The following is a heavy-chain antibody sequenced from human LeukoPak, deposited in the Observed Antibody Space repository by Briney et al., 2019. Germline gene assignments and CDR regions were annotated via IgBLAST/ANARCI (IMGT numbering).Heavy chain of an antibody. CDR1: GFTFSSYG. Sequence: GRSLRLSCAASGFTFSSYGMHWVRQAPGKGLEWVAVISYDGSNKYYADSVKGRFTISGDNSKNTLYLQMNSLRAEDTAVYYCANFYGSGSPYGMDVWGQGTTVTVSS. CDR2: ISYDGSNK. J-gene: IGHJ6*02. V-gene: IGHV3-30*18. CDR3: ANFYGSGSPYGMDV. D-gene: IGHD3-10*01.